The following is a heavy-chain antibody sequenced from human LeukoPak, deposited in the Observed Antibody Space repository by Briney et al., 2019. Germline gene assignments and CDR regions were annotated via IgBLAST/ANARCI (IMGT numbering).Heavy chain of an antibody. CDR2: IHSGGST. D-gene: IGHD3-22*01. V-gene: IGHV3-66*02. CDR3: ARNYYDSSGYYDY. CDR1: GFTFSTYT. J-gene: IGHJ4*02. Sequence: HPGGSLRLSCAASGFTFSTYTMYWVRHPPGKRLEWVSTIHSGGSTHFADSVKGRFTISRDNSKNTLYLQMNSLRAEDTAVYYCARNYYDSSGYYDYWGQGTLVTVSS.